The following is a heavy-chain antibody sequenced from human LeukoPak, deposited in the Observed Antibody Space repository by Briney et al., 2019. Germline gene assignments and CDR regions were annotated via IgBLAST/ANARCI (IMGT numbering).Heavy chain of an antibody. CDR2: IKQDGSEK. CDR3: ARTGSDFWSGYLYYFDY. D-gene: IGHD3-3*01. Sequence: GRSLRLSCAASGFTFSSYWMSWVRQAPGKGLEWVANIKQDGSEKYYVDSVKGRFTISRDNAKNSLYLQMNSLRAEDTAVYYCARTGSDFWSGYLYYFDYWGQGTLVTVSS. CDR1: GFTFSSYW. V-gene: IGHV3-7*01. J-gene: IGHJ4*02.